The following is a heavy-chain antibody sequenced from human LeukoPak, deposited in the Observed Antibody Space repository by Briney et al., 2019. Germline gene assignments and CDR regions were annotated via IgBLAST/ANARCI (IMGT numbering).Heavy chain of an antibody. D-gene: IGHD4-17*01. J-gene: IGHJ4*02. CDR1: GFTFSSYS. CDR2: ISSSSSYI. Sequence: GGSLRLSCAASGFTFSSYSMNWVRQAPGKGLEWVSSISSSSSYIYYADSVKGRFTISRDNAKNSLYLQMNSLRAEVTAVYYCASAPTETYYFDYWGQGTLVTASS. V-gene: IGHV3-21*01. CDR3: ASAPTETYYFDY.